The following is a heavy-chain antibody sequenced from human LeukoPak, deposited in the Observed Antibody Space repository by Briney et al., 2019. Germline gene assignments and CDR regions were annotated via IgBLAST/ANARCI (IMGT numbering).Heavy chain of an antibody. CDR1: GFTFGDYA. J-gene: IGHJ4*02. CDR3: AKLTGTTDC. Sequence: HTGGSLRLSCIASGFTFGDYAMDWVRQAPGKGLEWVAGINSGGGTTFYLDSVKGRFTISRDNSKNTLYLQMSSLRAEDTAVYYCAKLTGTTDCWGQGTLVTVSS. CDR2: INSGGGTT. V-gene: IGHV3-23*01. D-gene: IGHD1-7*01.